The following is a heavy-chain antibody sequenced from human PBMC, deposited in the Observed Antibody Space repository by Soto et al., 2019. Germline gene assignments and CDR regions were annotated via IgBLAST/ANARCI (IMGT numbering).Heavy chain of an antibody. CDR3: ARFRYYYGSGGPSSFDV. Sequence: QVQLQESGPGLVKPSETLSLTCTVSGGSINSHFWTWIRQPPGKALEWLGHVYYLGSTTYNPSLQSRITISLLTSQKKFSLKLTSVTAADTAEYFCARFRYYYGSGGPSSFDVWGQGRMVTVSS. CDR2: VYYLGST. D-gene: IGHD3-10*01. V-gene: IGHV4-59*11. J-gene: IGHJ3*01. CDR1: GGSINSHF.